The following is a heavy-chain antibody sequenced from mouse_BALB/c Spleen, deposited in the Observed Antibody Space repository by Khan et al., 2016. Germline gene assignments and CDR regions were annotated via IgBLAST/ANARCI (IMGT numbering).Heavy chain of an antibody. CDR1: GFSLNTYGIG. V-gene: IGHV8-11*01. CDR2: LWWNDNN. J-gene: IGHJ3*01. Sequence: QVTLKESGPGILQPSQTLSLTCSFSGFSLNTYGIGVGWIRQPPGKGLEWLAHLWWNDNNSYNTALKSRLTISKDTSNNQVFLKIASVDTADTGTYYCARVASWDGAFCGQGTLVTVSA. D-gene: IGHD4-1*01. CDR3: ARVASWDGAF.